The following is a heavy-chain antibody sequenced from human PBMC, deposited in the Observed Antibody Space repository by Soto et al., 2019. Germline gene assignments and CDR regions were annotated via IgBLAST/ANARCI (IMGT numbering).Heavy chain of an antibody. CDR1: GGSIGSYY. Sequence: SETLSLTCTVSGGSIGSYYWSWIRQPPGKGLEWIGYIYYSGSTNYNPSLKSRVTISVDTSKNQFSLKLSSVTAADTAVYYCARADFAYYGMDVWGQGTTVTSP. D-gene: IGHD2-21*02. J-gene: IGHJ6*02. CDR2: IYYSGST. CDR3: ARADFAYYGMDV. V-gene: IGHV4-59*01.